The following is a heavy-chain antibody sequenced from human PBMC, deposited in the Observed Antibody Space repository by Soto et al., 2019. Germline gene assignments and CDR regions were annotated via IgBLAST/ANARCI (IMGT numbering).Heavy chain of an antibody. J-gene: IGHJ3*02. Sequence: ASVKVSCKASGYTFTSYGISWVRQAPGQGLEWMGWISAYNGNTNYAQKLQGRVTMTTDTSTSTAYMELRSPRSDDTAVYYCAREIFGVIISGGRDAFDIWGQGTMVTVSS. CDR3: AREIFGVIISGGRDAFDI. D-gene: IGHD3-3*01. CDR2: ISAYNGNT. CDR1: GYTFTSYG. V-gene: IGHV1-18*04.